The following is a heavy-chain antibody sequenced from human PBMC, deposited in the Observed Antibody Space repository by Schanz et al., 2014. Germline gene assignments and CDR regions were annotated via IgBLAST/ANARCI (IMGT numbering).Heavy chain of an antibody. CDR2: LNPDSGET. J-gene: IGHJ4*02. CDR3: ARGGVLVLPPGTVKKGNDY. CDR1: GYTFSSFF. V-gene: IGHV1-2*02. Sequence: QVYLVQSGPEVAEPGASLKVSCKTSGYTFSSFFITWVRQAPGQGLEWMGWLNPDSGETLYAQRFQGRVTLTRDTSIRTAYMDLRSLLSDDAAVYFCARGGVLVLPPGTVKKGNDYWGQGTLVTVSS. D-gene: IGHD3-10*01.